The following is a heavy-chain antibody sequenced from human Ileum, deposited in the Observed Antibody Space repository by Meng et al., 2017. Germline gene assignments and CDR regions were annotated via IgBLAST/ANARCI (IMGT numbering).Heavy chain of an antibody. CDR2: AGT. CDR1: GGSVSTSDYQ. V-gene: IGHV4-61*08. CDR3: ARDHWGSLDY. J-gene: IGHJ4*02. D-gene: IGHD7-27*01. Sequence: QERGPGLVRPSETLSLICTVSGGSVSTSDYQWGWIRQPPGKGLEWIGYAGTNYNPSLKSRVTISVDTSKRQFSLKLTSVTAADTAVYYCARDHWGSLDYWGQGILVTVSS.